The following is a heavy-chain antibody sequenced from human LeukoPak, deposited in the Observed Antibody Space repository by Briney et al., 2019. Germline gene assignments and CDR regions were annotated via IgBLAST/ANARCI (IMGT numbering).Heavy chain of an antibody. D-gene: IGHD3-16*02. J-gene: IGHJ3*02. Sequence: SETLSLTCTVSGGSISSRGYYWGWIRQPPGKGLEWIGSIHYSGSTYYNPSLKSRVTISVDTSKNQFSLKLSSETAADTAVYYCARDLDDYVWGSYRPHDGFDIWGQGTMVTVSS. V-gene: IGHV4-39*07. CDR1: GGSISSRGYY. CDR2: IHYSGST. CDR3: ARDLDDYVWGSYRPHDGFDI.